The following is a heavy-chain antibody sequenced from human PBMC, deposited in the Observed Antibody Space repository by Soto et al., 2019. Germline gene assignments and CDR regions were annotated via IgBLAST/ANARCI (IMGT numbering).Heavy chain of an antibody. CDR1: GGSFSDYY. CDR2: INHGGNS. CDR3: AGREFSTSSFYYYSYAMDV. V-gene: IGHV4-34*01. Sequence: QVQLQQWGAGLLKPSETLSLTCAMYGGSFSDYYWSWVRQPPGKGLEWIGEINHGGNSTYNPSLKSRVTISVDTSNNQFSLKLTSVTAADTGVYYCAGREFSTSSFYYYSYAMDVWGQGTTVTVS. D-gene: IGHD6-6*01. J-gene: IGHJ6*02.